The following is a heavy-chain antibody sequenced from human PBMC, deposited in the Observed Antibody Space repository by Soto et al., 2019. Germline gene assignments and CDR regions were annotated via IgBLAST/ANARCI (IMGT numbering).Heavy chain of an antibody. V-gene: IGHV1-69*13. CDR1: GGTFSSYA. J-gene: IGHJ6*02. D-gene: IGHD3-10*01. Sequence: SVKVSCQASGGTFSSYAISWVRQAPGQGLEWMGGIIPIFGTANYAQKFQGRVTITADESTSTAYMELSSLRSEDTAVYYCVRSYYGSGNLLGYYGMDVWGQGTTVTVSS. CDR2: IIPIFGTA. CDR3: VRSYYGSGNLLGYYGMDV.